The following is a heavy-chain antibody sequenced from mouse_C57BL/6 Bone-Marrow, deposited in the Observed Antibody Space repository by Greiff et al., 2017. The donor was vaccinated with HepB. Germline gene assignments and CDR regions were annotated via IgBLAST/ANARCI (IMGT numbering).Heavy chain of an antibody. J-gene: IGHJ3*01. CDR2: IYPSDSET. V-gene: IGHV1-52*01. Sequence: QVQLQQPGAELVRPGSSVKLSCKASGYTFTSYWMHWVKQRPIQGLEWIGNIYPSDSETHYNQKFKDKATLTVDKSSSTAYMQLSSLTSEDSAVYYCARDGARALWFAYWGQGTLVTVSA. CDR1: GYTFTSYW. D-gene: IGHD1-1*02. CDR3: ARDGARALWFAY.